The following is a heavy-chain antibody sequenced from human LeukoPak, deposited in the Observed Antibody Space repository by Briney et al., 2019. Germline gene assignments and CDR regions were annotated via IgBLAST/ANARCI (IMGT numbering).Heavy chain of an antibody. CDR2: IYWDDDK. CDR1: GFSLSTSGVG. CDR3: AHSDPNRIAAAGTARWFDP. V-gene: IGHV2-5*02. J-gene: IGHJ5*02. D-gene: IGHD6-13*01. Sequence: CGPTLVNPTQTLTLTCTFSGFSLSTSGVGVGWIRQPRGKALERLTLIYWDDDKRYSSSLKSRLTITKDTSKNQVVLTMTYMDPVDTATYYCAHSDPNRIAAAGTARWFDPWGQGTLVTVSS.